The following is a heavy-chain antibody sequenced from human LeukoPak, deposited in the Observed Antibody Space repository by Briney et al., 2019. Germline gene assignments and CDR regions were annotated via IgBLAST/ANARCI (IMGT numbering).Heavy chain of an antibody. V-gene: IGHV1-46*01. CDR1: GYTFTSYY. J-gene: IGHJ4*02. CDR2: INPSGGST. D-gene: IGHD3-16*02. Sequence: GASVKVSCKASGYTFTSYYMHWVRQAPGQGLEWMGIINPSGGSTSYAQKFQGRVTMTRDTSTSTVYMELSSLRSEDTAVYYCARSDDYVWGSYRYFLDYWGQGTLVTVSS. CDR3: ARSDDYVWGSYRYFLDY.